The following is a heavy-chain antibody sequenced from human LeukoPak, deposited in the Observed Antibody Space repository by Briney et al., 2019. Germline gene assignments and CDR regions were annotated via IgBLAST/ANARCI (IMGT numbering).Heavy chain of an antibody. CDR3: AKEELVVVAASNFQH. D-gene: IGHD2-15*01. CDR2: ISGSGGST. V-gene: IGHV3-23*01. CDR1: GFTFSSYA. Sequence: GGSLRLSCAASGFTFSSYAMSWVRQAPGKGLEWVSAISGSGGSTYYADSVKGRFTISRDNSKNTLYLQMNSLRAEDTAVCYCAKEELVVVAASNFQHWGQGTLVTVSS. J-gene: IGHJ1*01.